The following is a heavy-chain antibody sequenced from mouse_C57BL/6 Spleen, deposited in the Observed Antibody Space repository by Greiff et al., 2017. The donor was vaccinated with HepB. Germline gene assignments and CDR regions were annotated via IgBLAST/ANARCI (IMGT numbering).Heavy chain of an antibody. CDR3: ARGGDYDGMDY. CDR1: GYAFTNYL. D-gene: IGHD2-4*01. V-gene: IGHV1-54*01. J-gene: IGHJ4*01. Sequence: QVQLQQSGAELVRPGTSVKVSCKASGYAFTNYLIEWVKQRPGQGLEWIGVINPGSGGTNYNEKFKGKATLTADKSSSTAYMQLSSLTSEDSAVYFCARGGDYDGMDYWGQGTSVTVSS. CDR2: INPGSGGT.